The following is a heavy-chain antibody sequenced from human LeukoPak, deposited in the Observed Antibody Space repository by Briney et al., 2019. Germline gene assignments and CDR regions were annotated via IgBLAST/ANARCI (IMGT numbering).Heavy chain of an antibody. J-gene: IGHJ4*02. V-gene: IGHV3-23*01. CDR1: GCTFSSYA. Sequence: PGGSLRLSCAASGCTFSSYAMRWVRQAPGKGLEWVSAISGSGGSTYYADSVKGRFTISRDNSKNTLYLQMNRLRAEDTAVYYCAKDWYAGYCISTTCYTGFDYWGQGTLVTVSS. CDR3: AKDWYAGYCISTTCYTGFDY. D-gene: IGHD2-2*02. CDR2: ISGSGGST.